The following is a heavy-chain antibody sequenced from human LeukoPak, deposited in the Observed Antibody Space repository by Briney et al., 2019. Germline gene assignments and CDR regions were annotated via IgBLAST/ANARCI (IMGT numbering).Heavy chain of an antibody. CDR2: IYYSGST. J-gene: IGHJ6*03. Sequence: SETLSLTCTVSGGSISSSSYYWGWIRQPPGKGLEWIGYIYYSGSTNYNPSLKSRVTISVDTSKNQFSLKLSSVTAADTAVYYCARAVVRGYSGYDNLLGYYYMDVWGKGTTVTISS. CDR3: ARAVVRGYSGYDNLLGYYYMDV. V-gene: IGHV4-61*05. CDR1: GGSISSSSYY. D-gene: IGHD5-12*01.